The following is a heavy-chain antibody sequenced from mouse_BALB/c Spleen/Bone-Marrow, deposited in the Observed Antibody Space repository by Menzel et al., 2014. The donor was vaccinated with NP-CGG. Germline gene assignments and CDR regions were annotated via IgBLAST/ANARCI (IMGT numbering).Heavy chain of an antibody. Sequence: VHVKQSGPELVKPGASVKISCKASGYSFTGYFMNRVKQSHGKSLEWIGRINPYNGDTFYNQKFKGKATLTVDKSSSTAHMELLSLTSEDSAVYYCGRGAYYYGSSYYFDYWGQGTTLTVSS. CDR2: INPYNGDT. J-gene: IGHJ2*01. CDR1: GYSFTGYF. D-gene: IGHD1-1*01. V-gene: IGHV1-37*01. CDR3: GRGAYYYGSSYYFDY.